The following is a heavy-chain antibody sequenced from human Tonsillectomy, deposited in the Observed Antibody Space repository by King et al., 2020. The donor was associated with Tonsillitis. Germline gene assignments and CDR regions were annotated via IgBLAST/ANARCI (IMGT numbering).Heavy chain of an antibody. CDR1: GFTFSNYS. D-gene: IGHD6-13*01. Sequence: VQLVESGGGLVKPGGSLRLSCAASGFTFSNYSTNWVRQAPGKGLEWVSSISSDSDYIYDADSVRGRFTISRDNAKNSLYLQMNSLRAEDTAVYYCAREGSSWTFDYWGQGTLVTVSS. V-gene: IGHV3-21*01. J-gene: IGHJ4*02. CDR3: AREGSSWTFDY. CDR2: ISSDSDYI.